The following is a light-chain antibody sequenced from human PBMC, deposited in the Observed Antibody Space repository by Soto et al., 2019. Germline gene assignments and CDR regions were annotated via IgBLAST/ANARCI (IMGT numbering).Light chain of an antibody. V-gene: IGKV3-20*01. CDR2: GAS. Sequence: EIVLTQSPGTLSLSPGERATLSCRASQSVSSSYLAWYQQKPGQAPRHLIYGASSRATGIPDRFSGSGSGTDFALTISRREPEDFAVYYCQQYGSSRMYTFGQGTKLEI. CDR3: QQYGSSRMYT. J-gene: IGKJ2*01. CDR1: QSVSSSY.